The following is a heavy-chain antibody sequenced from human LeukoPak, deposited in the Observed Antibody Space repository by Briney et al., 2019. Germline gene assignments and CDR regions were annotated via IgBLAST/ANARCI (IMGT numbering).Heavy chain of an antibody. CDR1: GFTFSSYG. V-gene: IGHV3-23*01. Sequence: PGGSLRLSCAASGFTFSSYGMHWVRQAPGKGLEWVSAISGSGGSTYYADSVKGRFTISRDNSKNTLYLQMNSLRAEDTAVYYCAKVPAPSTYYYYYGMDVWGQGTTVTVSS. J-gene: IGHJ6*02. CDR2: ISGSGGST. CDR3: AKVPAPSTYYYYYGMDV. D-gene: IGHD2-2*01.